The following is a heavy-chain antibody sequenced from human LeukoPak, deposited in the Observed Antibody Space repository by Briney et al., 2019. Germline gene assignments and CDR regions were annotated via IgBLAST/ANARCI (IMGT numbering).Heavy chain of an antibody. CDR3: ASAGSGSYYDAFDI. CDR2: INHSGRT. Sequence: KPSETLSLTCAVYGGSFSGYYWSWIRQPPGKGLEWIGEINHSGRTNYNPSLKSRVTISVVTSKNQFSLKLSSVTAADTAVYYCASAGSGSYYDAFDIWGQGTMVTVSS. D-gene: IGHD3-10*01. V-gene: IGHV4-34*01. J-gene: IGHJ3*02. CDR1: GGSFSGYY.